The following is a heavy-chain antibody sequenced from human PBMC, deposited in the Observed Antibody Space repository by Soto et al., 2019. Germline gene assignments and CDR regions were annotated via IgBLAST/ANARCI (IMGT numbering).Heavy chain of an antibody. V-gene: IGHV1-46*01. Sequence: ASVKVSCKASGYTFATYYIHWVRPAPGQGLEWMGIINPSGGTTSYVHKFQGRVTMTRDTSTSTVYMELSSLRSEDTAVYYCARGYFDSWGQGTLVTVSS. CDR1: GYTFATYY. CDR2: INPSGGTT. CDR3: ARGYFDS. J-gene: IGHJ4*02.